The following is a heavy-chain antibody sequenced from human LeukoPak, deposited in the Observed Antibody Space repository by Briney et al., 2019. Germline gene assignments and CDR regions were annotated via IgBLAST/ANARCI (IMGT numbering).Heavy chain of an antibody. J-gene: IGHJ5*02. Sequence: ASVKLSCKASGGTFSSYAISWVRQAPGQGLEWMGGIIPIFGTANYAQKFQGRVTITTDESTSTAYMELSSLRSEDTAVYYCALTTFSSSGISYWFDPWGQGTLVTVSS. D-gene: IGHD6-6*01. CDR3: ALTTFSSSGISYWFDP. CDR2: IIPIFGTA. CDR1: GGTFSSYA. V-gene: IGHV1-69*05.